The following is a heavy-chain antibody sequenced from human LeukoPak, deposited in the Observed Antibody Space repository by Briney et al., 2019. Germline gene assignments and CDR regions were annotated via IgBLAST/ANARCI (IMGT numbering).Heavy chain of an antibody. CDR3: ARERDPPAIDI. CDR2: ISSSGSIM. J-gene: IGHJ3*02. CDR1: GFTFSSYE. Sequence: GGSLRLSCVVSGFTFSSYEMNWVRQAPGKGLEWVSYISSSGSIMYYAESVKGRFTISRDNAKNSLYLQMNSLRPEDTAIYYCARERDPPAIDIWGQGTMVTVSS. V-gene: IGHV3-48*03.